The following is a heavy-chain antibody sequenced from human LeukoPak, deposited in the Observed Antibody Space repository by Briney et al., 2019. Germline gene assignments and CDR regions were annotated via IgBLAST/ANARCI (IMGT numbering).Heavy chain of an antibody. CDR2: MNPNSGNT. CDR3: ARSDYNWNDY. J-gene: IGHJ4*02. CDR1: GYTFTSYD. D-gene: IGHD1-1*01. V-gene: IGHV1-8*01. Sequence: SGYTFTSYDINWVRQAAGQGLEWMGWMNPNSGNTGYAQKLQGRVTITRNTSISTAYMELSSLRSEDTAVYYCARSDYNWNDYWGQGTLVTVSS.